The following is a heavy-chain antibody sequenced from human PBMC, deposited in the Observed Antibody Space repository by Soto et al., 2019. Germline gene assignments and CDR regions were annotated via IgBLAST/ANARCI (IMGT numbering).Heavy chain of an antibody. Sequence: PGGSLRLSCAASGFTFSSYAMHWVRQAPGKGLEWVAVISYDGSNKYYADSVKGRFTISRDNSKNTLYLQMNSLRAEHTAVYYCARALDYYYDSSFDYWGQGTLVTVSS. D-gene: IGHD3-22*01. J-gene: IGHJ4*02. V-gene: IGHV3-30-3*01. CDR1: GFTFSSYA. CDR3: ARALDYYYDSSFDY. CDR2: ISYDGSNK.